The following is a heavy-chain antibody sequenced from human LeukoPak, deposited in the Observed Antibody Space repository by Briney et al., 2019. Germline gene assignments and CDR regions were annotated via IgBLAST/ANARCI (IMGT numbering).Heavy chain of an antibody. D-gene: IGHD5-12*01. CDR2: IYYSGST. J-gene: IGHJ4*02. V-gene: IGHV4-59*08. Sequence: SETLSLTCTVSGGSISSYYWSWIRQPPGKGLEWIGYIYYSGSTNYNPSLKSRVTISVDTSKNQFSLKLSSVTAADTAVYYCAREGGYDSPFDYWGQGTLVTVSS. CDR1: GGSISSYY. CDR3: AREGGYDSPFDY.